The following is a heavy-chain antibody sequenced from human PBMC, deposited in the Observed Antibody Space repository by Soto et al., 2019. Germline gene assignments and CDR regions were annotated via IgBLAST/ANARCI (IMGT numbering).Heavy chain of an antibody. Sequence: QVQLQESGPGLVKPSGTLSLTCTVSGGSISGYYWSWIRQPPGKGLEWIGYIYYSGSTNYNPPLKSQVTISVDTAKNQFPPKLSSVSAADTAVYYCARQWGDYVCDYGGQGTLVTVSS. D-gene: IGHD3-16*01. CDR3: ARQWGDYVCDY. CDR2: IYYSGST. CDR1: GGSISGYY. V-gene: IGHV4-59*08. J-gene: IGHJ4*02.